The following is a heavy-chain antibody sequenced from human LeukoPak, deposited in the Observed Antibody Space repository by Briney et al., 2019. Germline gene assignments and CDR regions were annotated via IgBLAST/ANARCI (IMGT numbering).Heavy chain of an antibody. CDR2: INHSGST. CDR1: GGSFSGYY. J-gene: IGHJ5*02. V-gene: IGHV4-34*01. CDR3: ARVSAAAGTSWFDP. D-gene: IGHD6-13*01. Sequence: SETLSLTCAVYGGSFSGYYWSWIRQPPGKGLEWIGEINHSGSTNYSPSLKSRVTISVDTSKNQFSLKLSSVTAADTAVYYCARVSAAAGTSWFDPWGQGTLVTVSS.